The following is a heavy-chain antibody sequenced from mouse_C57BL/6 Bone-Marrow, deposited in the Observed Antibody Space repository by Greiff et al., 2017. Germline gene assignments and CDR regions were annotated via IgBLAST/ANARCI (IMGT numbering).Heavy chain of an antibody. J-gene: IGHJ3*01. D-gene: IGHD2-1*01. V-gene: IGHV5-6*02. Sequence: EVKLMESGGDLVKPGGSLKLSCAASGFTFSSYGMSWVRQTPDKRLEWVATISSGGSYTYYPDSVKGRFTISRDNAKNTLYLQMSSLKSEDTAMYYCARRGVTTWFAYWGQGTLVTVSA. CDR2: ISSGGSYT. CDR1: GFTFSSYG. CDR3: ARRGVTTWFAY.